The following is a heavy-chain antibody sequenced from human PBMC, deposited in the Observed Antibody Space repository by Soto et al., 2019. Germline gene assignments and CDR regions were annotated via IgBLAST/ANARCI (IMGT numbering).Heavy chain of an antibody. CDR3: ARQAVYSSGWTS. CDR1: AYSFTSYW. CDR2: IYPGDSDT. J-gene: IGHJ5*02. Sequence: PGESLKISCKGSAYSFTSYWIGWVRQMPGKGLELMGIIYPGDSDTRYSPSFQGQVTISADKSICTAYLQWSSLQASDSAVYYCARQAVYSSGWTSWGQGTLVTVSS. D-gene: IGHD6-25*01. V-gene: IGHV5-51*01.